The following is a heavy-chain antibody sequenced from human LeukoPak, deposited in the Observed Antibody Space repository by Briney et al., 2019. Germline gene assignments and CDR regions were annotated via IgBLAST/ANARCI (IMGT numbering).Heavy chain of an antibody. CDR2: IIPIFGSS. V-gene: IGHV1-69*13. D-gene: IGHD3-16*02. CDR1: GDSFRSYA. Sequence: ASVKVSCEASGDSFRSYAVSWVRQAPGQGLEWMGGIIPIFGSSNYAQKFQGRVTITADDSTSTAYMELRSLRSEDTAVYYCARGGRVGELSLYYFDYWGQGTLVTVSS. J-gene: IGHJ4*02. CDR3: ARGGRVGELSLYYFDY.